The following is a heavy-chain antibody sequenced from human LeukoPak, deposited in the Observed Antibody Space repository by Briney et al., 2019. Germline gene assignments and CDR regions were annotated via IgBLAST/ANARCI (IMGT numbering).Heavy chain of an antibody. CDR2: IVVGSGNT. J-gene: IGHJ4*02. CDR3: AADPRYDSSGYYYVTFDY. V-gene: IGHV1-58*01. Sequence: SVKVSCKASGFTFTSSAVQWVRQARGLRLEWIGWIVVGSGNTNYAQKFQERVTITRDMSTSTAYMELSSLRSEDTAVYYCAADPRYDSSGYYYVTFDYWGQGTLVTVSS. CDR1: GFTFTSSA. D-gene: IGHD3-22*01.